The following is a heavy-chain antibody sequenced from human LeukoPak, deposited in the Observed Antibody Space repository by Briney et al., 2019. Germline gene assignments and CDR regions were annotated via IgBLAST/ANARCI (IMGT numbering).Heavy chain of an antibody. V-gene: IGHV3-21*01. CDR3: ARDLGVVVVAATQYYHGMDV. CDR1: GFTFSSYD. CDR2: ISSRSSYI. J-gene: IGHJ6*02. Sequence: GGSLRLSCAASGFTFSSYDMSWVRQAPGKGLEWVSAISSRSSYIYYADSVKGRFTISRDNAKNSLYLQMNSLRAEDTAVYYCARDLGVVVVAATQYYHGMDVWGQGTTVTVSS. D-gene: IGHD2-15*01.